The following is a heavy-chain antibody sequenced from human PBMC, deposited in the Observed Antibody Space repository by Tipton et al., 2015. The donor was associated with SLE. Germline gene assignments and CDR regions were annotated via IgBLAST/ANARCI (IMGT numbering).Heavy chain of an antibody. Sequence: RSLRLSCAASGFTFSSYAMHWVRQAPGKGLEWVAVISYDGSNKYYADSVKGRFTISRDNSKNTLYLQMNSLRAEDTAVYYCAKEVRQWLVDDAFDIWGQGTMVTVSS. J-gene: IGHJ3*02. D-gene: IGHD6-19*01. CDR1: GFTFSSYA. CDR2: ISYDGSNK. CDR3: AKEVRQWLVDDAFDI. V-gene: IGHV3-30*04.